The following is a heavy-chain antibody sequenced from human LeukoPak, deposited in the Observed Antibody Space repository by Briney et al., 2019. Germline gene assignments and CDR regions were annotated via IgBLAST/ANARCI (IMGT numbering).Heavy chain of an antibody. D-gene: IGHD6-19*01. Sequence: GGPLRLSCAASGFTFSSYEMNWVRQAPGKGLEWVSYISSSGSTIYYADSVKGRFTISRDNAKNSLYLQMNSLRAEDTAVYYCARESYGSGWYRYDYWGQGTLVTVSS. CDR1: GFTFSSYE. CDR3: ARESYGSGWYRYDY. J-gene: IGHJ4*02. CDR2: ISSSGSTI. V-gene: IGHV3-48*03.